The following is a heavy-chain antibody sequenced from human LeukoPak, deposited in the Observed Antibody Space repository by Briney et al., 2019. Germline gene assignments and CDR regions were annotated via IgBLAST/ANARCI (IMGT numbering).Heavy chain of an antibody. CDR3: ASGYDILTGYPFDY. Sequence: GGSLRLSCAASGFTFSSYWMHWVRQAPGKGLVWVSRINSDGSSTSYADSVKGRFTISRDNAKNTLYLQMNSLRAEDTAVYYCASGYDILTGYPFDYWGQGTLVTVSS. CDR2: INSDGSST. D-gene: IGHD3-9*01. J-gene: IGHJ4*02. CDR1: GFTFSSYW. V-gene: IGHV3-74*01.